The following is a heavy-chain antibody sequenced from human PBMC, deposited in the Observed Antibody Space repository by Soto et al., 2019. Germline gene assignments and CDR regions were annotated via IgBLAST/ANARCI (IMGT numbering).Heavy chain of an antibody. J-gene: IGHJ3*02. CDR1: GASISSGGYY. V-gene: IGHV4-31*03. Sequence: QVQLQESGPGLVKPSQTLSLTCSVSGASISSGGYYWSWIRQHPGKGLEWIGYIYYSGSTYYNPSLKSRLTISVDTSKTQFSLKLISVSAADTAFYYCARLKTNSFVFDICGQGTMVTVSS. CDR2: IYYSGST. CDR3: ARLKTNSFVFDI. D-gene: IGHD3-16*01.